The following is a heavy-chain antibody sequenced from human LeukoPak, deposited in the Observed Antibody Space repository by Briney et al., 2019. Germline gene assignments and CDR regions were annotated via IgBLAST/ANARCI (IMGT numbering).Heavy chain of an antibody. J-gene: IGHJ4*02. CDR3: GLGDSSAWGFDY. V-gene: IGHV1-8*01. CDR1: GYTFTSYD. Sequence: ASVKVSCNASGYTFTSYDINWVRQATGQGLEWMGWMNPNSGNTGYAQKFQGRVTMTRNTSISTAYMELSSLRSEDTAVYYCGLGDSSAWGFDYWGQGALVTVSS. D-gene: IGHD3-22*01. CDR2: MNPNSGNT.